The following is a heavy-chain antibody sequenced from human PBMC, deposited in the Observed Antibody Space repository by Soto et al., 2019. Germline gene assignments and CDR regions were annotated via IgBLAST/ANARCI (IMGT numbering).Heavy chain of an antibody. Sequence: SETLSLTCTVSGGSISSSSYYWGWIRQPPGKGLEWIGSIYYSGSTYYNPSLKSRVTIPVDTSKNQFSLKLSSVTAADTAVYYCARHYGSGSYYYYYYYYMDVWGKGTTVTVSS. J-gene: IGHJ6*03. CDR1: GGSISSSSYY. CDR3: ARHYGSGSYYYYYYYYMDV. CDR2: IYYSGST. V-gene: IGHV4-39*01. D-gene: IGHD3-10*01.